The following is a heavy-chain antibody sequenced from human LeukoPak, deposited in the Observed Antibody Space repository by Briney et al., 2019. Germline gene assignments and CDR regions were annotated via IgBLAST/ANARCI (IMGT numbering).Heavy chain of an antibody. CDR1: YW. CDR3: ARHPPPLYSGYDLGFDY. V-gene: IGHV5-51*01. Sequence: YWSWIRQPPGKGLEWMGIIYPGDSDTRYSPSFQGQVTISADKSISTAYLQWSSLKASDTAMYYCARHPPPLYSGYDLGFDYWGQGTLVTVSS. J-gene: IGHJ4*02. CDR2: IYPGDSDT. D-gene: IGHD5-12*01.